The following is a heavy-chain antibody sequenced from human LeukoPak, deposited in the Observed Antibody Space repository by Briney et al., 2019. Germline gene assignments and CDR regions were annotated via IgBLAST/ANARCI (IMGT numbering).Heavy chain of an antibody. CDR1: GLTLSITS. V-gene: IGHV3-48*04. CDR2: IDKSSDPI. CDR3: ADNLSR. J-gene: IGHJ4*02. Sequence: GGSLRLSCAASGLTLSITSMNWVRQAPGKGLEWISYIDKSSDPIYYADSVKGRFTISRDIARNSLFLQMNSLRAEDTAVYFCADNLSRWGQGTLVTVSS. D-gene: IGHD1-1*01.